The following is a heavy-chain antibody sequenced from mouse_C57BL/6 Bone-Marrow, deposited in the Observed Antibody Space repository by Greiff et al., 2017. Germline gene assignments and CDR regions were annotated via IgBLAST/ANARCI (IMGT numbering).Heavy chain of an antibody. J-gene: IGHJ4*01. D-gene: IGHD1-1*01. Sequence: QVQLQQSGPELVKPGASVKISCKASGYSFTSYYIHWVKPRPGQGLEWIGWIYPGSGNTKYNEKFKGKATLTADTSSSTAYMQLSSLTSEDSAVYYCASSLLLRFYAMDYWGQGTSVTVSS. CDR3: ASSLLLRFYAMDY. V-gene: IGHV1-66*01. CDR2: IYPGSGNT. CDR1: GYSFTSYY.